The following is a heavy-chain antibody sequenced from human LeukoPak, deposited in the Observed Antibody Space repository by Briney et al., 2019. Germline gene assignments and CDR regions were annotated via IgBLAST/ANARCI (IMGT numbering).Heavy chain of an antibody. Sequence: SETPSLTCAAHGGSFSGYYWSSIRQPPGKGLQWIGEINHSGNTNYNPSLKNRATKSVHTSKNQHSLKLNPETAADTAVYCCARAGDSSDYGDYWSQGTLVTVSS. V-gene: IGHV4-34*01. CDR1: GGSFSGYY. CDR3: ARAGDSSDYGDY. D-gene: IGHD3-22*01. J-gene: IGHJ4*02. CDR2: INHSGNT.